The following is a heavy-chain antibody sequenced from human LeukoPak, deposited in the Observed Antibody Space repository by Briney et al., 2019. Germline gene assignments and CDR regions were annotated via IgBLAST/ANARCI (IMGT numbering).Heavy chain of an antibody. Sequence: GSLRLSCAASGFTFSDHYMSWIRQAPGKGLEWVSYISSSSSNTNYADSVKGRFTISRDNAKNSLSLQMNSLRAEDTAVYYCARSLSAYTPLAVDYLGQGRMAGVSS. J-gene: IGHJ4*02. CDR3: ARSLSAYTPLAVDY. D-gene: IGHD5-18*01. CDR2: ISSSSSNT. CDR1: GFTFSDHY. V-gene: IGHV3-11*03.